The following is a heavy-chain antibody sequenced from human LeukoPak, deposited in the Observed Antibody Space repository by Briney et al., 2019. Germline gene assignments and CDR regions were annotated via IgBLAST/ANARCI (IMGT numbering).Heavy chain of an antibody. J-gene: IGHJ4*02. D-gene: IGHD3-9*01. CDR1: GGSISSYY. V-gene: IGHV4-4*07. Sequence: SETLSLTCTVSGGSISSYYWSWIRQPAGKGLEWIGRIYTSGSTNYNPSLKSRVTISVDTSKNQFSLKLSSVTAADTAVYYCARRYFDWSTFDYWGQGTLVTVSS. CDR2: IYTSGST. CDR3: ARRYFDWSTFDY.